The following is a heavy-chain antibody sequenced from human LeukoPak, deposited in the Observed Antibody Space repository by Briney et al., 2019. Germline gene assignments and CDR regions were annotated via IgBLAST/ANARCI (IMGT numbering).Heavy chain of an antibody. CDR2: IWYDGSNK. Sequence: GGSLRLSCAASGFTFSSYGMHWVRQAPGKGLEWVAVIWYDGSNKYYADSVKGRFTISRDNSKNTLYLQMNSLRAEDTAVYYCARVSRYDILTGPLDYWGQGTLVTVSS. CDR3: ARVSRYDILTGPLDY. D-gene: IGHD3-9*01. V-gene: IGHV3-33*01. J-gene: IGHJ4*02. CDR1: GFTFSSYG.